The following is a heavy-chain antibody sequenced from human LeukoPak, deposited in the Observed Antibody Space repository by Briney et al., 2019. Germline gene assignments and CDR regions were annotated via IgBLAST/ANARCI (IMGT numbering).Heavy chain of an antibody. V-gene: IGHV5-51*01. CDR3: ATSYFDTNGYSEFDY. CDR2: IYPGDSDT. J-gene: IGHJ4*02. Sequence: GESLKISCKGFGYTFTSYWIGWVRQMPGKGLEWMGIIYPGDSDTRYSPSFQGQVTMSADKSITTAYLQWSSLKASDTAMYYCATSYFDTNGYSEFDYWGQGTLVTVSS. CDR1: GYTFTSYW. D-gene: IGHD3-22*01.